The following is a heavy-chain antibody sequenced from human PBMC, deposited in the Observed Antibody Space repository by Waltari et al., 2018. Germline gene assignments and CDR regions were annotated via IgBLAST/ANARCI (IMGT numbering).Heavy chain of an antibody. V-gene: IGHV3-30*02. D-gene: IGHD3-16*01. CDR1: GFTFSSYG. CDR2: IRYDGSNK. J-gene: IGHJ4*02. CDR3: AKPRAGWGNYFDY. Sequence: QVQLVDSGGGVVQPGGSLRLSCAASGFTFSSYGMHWSRQAPGKGLEWVAFIRYDGSNKYYADSVKGRFTISRDNSKNTLYLQMNSLRAEDTAVYYCAKPRAGWGNYFDYWGQGTLVTVSS.